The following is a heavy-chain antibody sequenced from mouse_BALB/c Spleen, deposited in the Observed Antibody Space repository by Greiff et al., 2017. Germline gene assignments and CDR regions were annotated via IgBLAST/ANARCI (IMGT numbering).Heavy chain of an antibody. CDR1: GFTFSSYA. CDR3: ARKGGYGSSALDY. D-gene: IGHD1-1*01. Sequence: EVQRVESGGGLVKPGGSLKLSCAASGFTFSSYAMSWVRQTPEKRLEWVATISSGGSYTYYPDSVKGRFTISRDNAKNTLYLQMSSLRSEDAAMYYYARKGGYGSSALDYWGQGTTLTVSS. J-gene: IGHJ2*01. CDR2: ISSGGSYT. V-gene: IGHV5-9-3*01.